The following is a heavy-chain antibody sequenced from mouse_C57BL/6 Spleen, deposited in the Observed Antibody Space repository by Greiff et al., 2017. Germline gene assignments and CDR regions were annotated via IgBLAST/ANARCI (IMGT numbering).Heavy chain of an antibody. V-gene: IGHV1-55*01. CDR3: ARSIYGNYLLDY. CDR1: GYTFTSYW. J-gene: IGHJ2*01. CDR2: IYPGSGST. Sequence: VQLQPPGAELVKPGASVKMSCKASGYTFTSYWITWVKQRPGQGLEWIGDIYPGSGSTNYNEKFKSKATLTVDTSSSTAYMQLSSLTSEDSAVYYCARSIYGNYLLDYWGQGTTLTVSS. D-gene: IGHD2-1*01.